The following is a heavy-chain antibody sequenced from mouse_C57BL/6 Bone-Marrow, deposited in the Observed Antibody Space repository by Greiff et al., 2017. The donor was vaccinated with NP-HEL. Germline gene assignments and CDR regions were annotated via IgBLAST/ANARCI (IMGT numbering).Heavy chain of an antibody. CDR2: INPSTGGT. V-gene: IGHV1-42*01. Sequence: VQLQQPGPELVKPGASVKISCKASGYSFTGYYMNWVKQSPEKSLEWIGEINPSTGGTTYNQKFKAKATLTVDKSSSTAYMQLKSLTSEDSAVYYCARSSYYGSWYFDVWGTGTTVTVSS. J-gene: IGHJ1*03. CDR3: ARSSYYGSWYFDV. D-gene: IGHD1-1*01. CDR1: GYSFTGYY.